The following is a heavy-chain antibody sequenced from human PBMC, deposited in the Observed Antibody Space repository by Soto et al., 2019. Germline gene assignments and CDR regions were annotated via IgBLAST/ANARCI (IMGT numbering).Heavy chain of an antibody. CDR3: VYSSGWRNYYYYYGMDV. J-gene: IGHJ6*02. CDR2: IIPIFGTA. CDR1: GGTLSSYA. D-gene: IGHD6-19*01. Sequence: SVKVSCKASGGTLSSYAISWVRQAPGQGLEWMGGIIPIFGTANYAQKFQGRVTITADESTSTAYMELSSLRSEDTAVYYCVYSSGWRNYYYYYGMDVWGQGTTVTVSS. V-gene: IGHV1-69*13.